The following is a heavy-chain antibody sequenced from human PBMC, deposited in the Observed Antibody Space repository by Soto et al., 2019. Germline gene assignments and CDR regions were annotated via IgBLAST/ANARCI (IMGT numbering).Heavy chain of an antibody. CDR2: ISYDGSNK. V-gene: IGHV3-30*18. Sequence: QVQLVESGGGVVQPGRSLRLSCAASGFTFSSYGMHWVRQAPGKGLEWVAVISYDGSNKYYADSVKGRFTISRDNSKNTLYLQMNSLRAEDTAVYYCAKDRVNEDDYGDYAWNSRAEYFQHWGQGTLVTVSS. D-gene: IGHD4-17*01. CDR1: GFTFSSYG. J-gene: IGHJ1*01. CDR3: AKDRVNEDDYGDYAWNSRAEYFQH.